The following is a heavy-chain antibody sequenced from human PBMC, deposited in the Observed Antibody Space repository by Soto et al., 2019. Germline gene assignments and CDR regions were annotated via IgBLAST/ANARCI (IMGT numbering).Heavy chain of an antibody. J-gene: IGHJ4*02. CDR1: GFTVSSYA. CDR2: ISGSGGST. Sequence: WGSLRLSCAASGFTVSSYAMSWVRQAPGKGLEWVSPISGSGGSTYYADSVKGRFTISRDNSKNTLYLQMNSLRAEDTAVYYCAVYQNDFDYWGQGTLVTVSS. D-gene: IGHD2-8*01. CDR3: AVYQNDFDY. V-gene: IGHV3-23*01.